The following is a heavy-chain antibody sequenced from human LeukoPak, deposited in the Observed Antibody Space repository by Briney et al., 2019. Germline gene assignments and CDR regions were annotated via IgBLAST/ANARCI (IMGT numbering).Heavy chain of an antibody. Sequence: PGGSLRLSCAASGFTFSSYSMNWVRQAPGKGLEWVSSISSSSSYIYYADSVKGGVTISRDNAKNSLYLQMTSLRAEDTAVYSCAREMPYKPPNAFDIWGQGTMVTVSS. CDR3: AREMPYKPPNAFDI. CDR2: ISSSSSYI. CDR1: GFTFSSYS. J-gene: IGHJ3*02. D-gene: IGHD5-24*01. V-gene: IGHV3-21*01.